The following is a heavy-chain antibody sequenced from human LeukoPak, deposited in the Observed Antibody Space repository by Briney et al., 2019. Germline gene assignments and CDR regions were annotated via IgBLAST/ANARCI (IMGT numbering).Heavy chain of an antibody. V-gene: IGHV3-23*01. CDR3: ARDRTYHSDFTAYYFSPPLQQY. CDR2: IFGSTGST. CDR1: GFPFSTYA. D-gene: IGHD3-22*01. Sequence: SGGSLRLSCVASGFPFSTYAMGWVRQAPGKGLEWVSSIFGSTGSTYYADSVKGRVTVSRDNSRNTVYLQMNSLRGEDTAVYYCARDRTYHSDFTAYYFSPPLQQYWGQGTLVTVSS. J-gene: IGHJ4*02.